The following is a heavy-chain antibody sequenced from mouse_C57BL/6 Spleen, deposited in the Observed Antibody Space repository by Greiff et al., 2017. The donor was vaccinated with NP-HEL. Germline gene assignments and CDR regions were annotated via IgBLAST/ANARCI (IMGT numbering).Heavy chain of an antibody. CDR2: IDPETGGT. CDR1: GYTFTDYE. Sequence: VQLQQSGAELVRPGASVTLSCKASGYTFTDYEMHWVKQTPVHGLEWIGAIDPETGGTAYNQKFKGKAILTADKSSSTAYMELRSLTSEDSAVYYCTRPYGYDGAMDYWGQGTSVTVSS. D-gene: IGHD2-2*01. CDR3: TRPYGYDGAMDY. J-gene: IGHJ4*01. V-gene: IGHV1-15*01.